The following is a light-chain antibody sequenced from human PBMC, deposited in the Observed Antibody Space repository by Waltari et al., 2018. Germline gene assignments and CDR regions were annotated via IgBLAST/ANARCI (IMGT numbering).Light chain of an antibody. CDR2: RNN. V-gene: IGLV1-44*01. Sequence: QSVLTQPPSASGTPGQRVTISCSGSNPNIGSNIVNWYQQLPGTAPKLLIYRNNHRPSGVPDRFSGSKSGTSASLAISGLQSEDEADYYCATWDDSLNGQVFGGGTKLTVL. CDR3: ATWDDSLNGQV. J-gene: IGLJ3*02. CDR1: NPNIGSNI.